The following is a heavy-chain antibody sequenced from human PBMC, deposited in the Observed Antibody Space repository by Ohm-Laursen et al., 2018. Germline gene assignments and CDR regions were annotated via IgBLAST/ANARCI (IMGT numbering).Heavy chain of an antibody. D-gene: IGHD4/OR15-4a*01. J-gene: IGHJ4*02. CDR1: GGSISSYY. CDR2: IYSSGST. Sequence: SDTLSLTCTVSGGSISSYYWSWIWQPAGEGLEWIGRIYSSGSTDYNPSLKSRVTLSVDTSKNQFSLKLTSVAAADTAVYYCARTQANYYYFDYWGQGALVTVSS. V-gene: IGHV4-4*07. CDR3: ARTQANYYYFDY.